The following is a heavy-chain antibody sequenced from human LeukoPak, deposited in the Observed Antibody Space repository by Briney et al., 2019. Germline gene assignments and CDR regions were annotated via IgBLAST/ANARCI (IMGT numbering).Heavy chain of an antibody. CDR1: GFTFSSYW. CDR3: ARDLTYYYDSSGYYLDY. J-gene: IGHJ4*02. Sequence: PGGSLRLSCAASGFTFSSYWMSWVRQAPGKGREWVANIKQDGSEKYYVDSVKGRFTISRDNAKNSLYLQMNRLRAEDTAVYYCARDLTYYYDSSGYYLDYWGQGTLVTVSS. D-gene: IGHD3-22*01. CDR2: IKQDGSEK. V-gene: IGHV3-7*01.